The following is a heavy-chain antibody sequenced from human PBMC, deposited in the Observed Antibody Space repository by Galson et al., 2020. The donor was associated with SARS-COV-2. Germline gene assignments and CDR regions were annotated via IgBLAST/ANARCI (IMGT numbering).Heavy chain of an antibody. CDR2: ISHDGSNK. V-gene: IGHV3-30*03. CDR3: ARDGQSSRGWAFDY. CDR1: GFTFSSYG. Sequence: GESLKISCAASGFTFSSYGMHWVRQAPGKGMESVAIISHDGSNKNYVDSVRGRFTISRDSSKNTVYLQMNNLRVDDTAVYYCARDGQSSRGWAFDYWGQGTLLTVSS. D-gene: IGHD6-19*01. J-gene: IGHJ4*02.